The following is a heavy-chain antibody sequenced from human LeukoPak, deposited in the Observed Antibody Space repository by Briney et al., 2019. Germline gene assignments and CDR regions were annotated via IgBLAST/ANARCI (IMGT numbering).Heavy chain of an antibody. CDR1: GFTVSSNY. CDR2: IYSGGST. CDR3: ARDRSSSWPYCGMDV. D-gene: IGHD6-13*01. Sequence: GGSLRLSCAASGFTVSSNYMSWVRQAPGKGLEWVSVIYSGGSTYYADSVKGRFTISRDNSKNTLYLQMNSLRAEDTAVYYCARDRSSSWPYCGMDVWGQGTTVTVSS. V-gene: IGHV3-66*01. J-gene: IGHJ6*02.